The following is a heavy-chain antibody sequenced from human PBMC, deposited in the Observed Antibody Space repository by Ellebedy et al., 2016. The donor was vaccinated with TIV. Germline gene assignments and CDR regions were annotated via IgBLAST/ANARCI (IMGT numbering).Heavy chain of an antibody. D-gene: IGHD5-24*01. CDR3: ARAPVATSYYYGMDV. Sequence: KVSCKGSGYSFTSYWISWVRQMPGKGLEWMGRIDPSDSYTNYSPSFQGHVTISADKSISTAYLQWSSLKASDTAMYYCARAPVATSYYYGMDVWGQGTTVTVSS. J-gene: IGHJ6*02. V-gene: IGHV5-10-1*01. CDR1: GYSFTSYW. CDR2: IDPSDSYT.